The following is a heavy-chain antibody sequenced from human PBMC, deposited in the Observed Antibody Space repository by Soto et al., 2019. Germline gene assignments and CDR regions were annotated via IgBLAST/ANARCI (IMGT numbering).Heavy chain of an antibody. V-gene: IGHV3-21*01. CDR1: GFAFGTYS. CDR3: ASPPYYYDTSGYSY. Sequence: GGSLRLSCAASGFAFGTYSMNWIRQAPGKGLEWVSSISSSSSYIYYADSVKGRFTISRDNAKNSLYLQMNSLRAEDTAVYYCASPPYYYDTSGYSYWGQGTVVTVS. J-gene: IGHJ4*02. CDR2: ISSSSSYI. D-gene: IGHD3-22*01.